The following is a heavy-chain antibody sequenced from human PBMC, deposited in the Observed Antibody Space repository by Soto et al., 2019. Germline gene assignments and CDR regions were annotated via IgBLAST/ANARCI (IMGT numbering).Heavy chain of an antibody. J-gene: IGHJ6*03. CDR2: IYYSGST. V-gene: IGHV4-59*01. CDR1: GGSISSYY. CDR3: ARAYPNLRAVVVPAAIIPYYYMDV. Sequence: SETLSLTCTVSGGSISSYYWSWIRQPPGKGLEWIGYIYYSGSTNYNPSLKSRVTISVDTSKNQFSLKLGSVTAADTAVYYCARAYPNLRAVVVPAAIIPYYYMDVWGKGTTVTVSS. D-gene: IGHD2-2*01.